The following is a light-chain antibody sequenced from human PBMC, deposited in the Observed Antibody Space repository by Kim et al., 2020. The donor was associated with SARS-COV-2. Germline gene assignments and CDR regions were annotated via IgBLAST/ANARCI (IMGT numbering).Light chain of an antibody. CDR3: QHYHSYPWT. CDR2: KAS. J-gene: IGKJ1*01. CDR1: QSVQRW. V-gene: IGKV1-5*03. Sequence: DIQMTQSPSTLSASVGDRVSITCRASQSVQRWLAWYQQKPGKAPRLLIYKASTLQSGVPSRFSGSESGTEFTLTISNLQPDDSASYYCQHYHSYPWTFGQGTKVEVK.